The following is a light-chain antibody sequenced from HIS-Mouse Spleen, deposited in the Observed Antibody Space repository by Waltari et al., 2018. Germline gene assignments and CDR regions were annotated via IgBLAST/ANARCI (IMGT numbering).Light chain of an antibody. J-gene: IGLJ2*01. Sequence: QSVLTQPPSASGTPGQRVTISCSGSSSNIGRNTVNWYQQLPGTAPKLLIYSNNQRPSGVPDRFSGSKSGTSASLAISGLQSEDEADYYCAAWDDSLIVVFGGGTKLTVL. CDR2: SNN. V-gene: IGLV1-44*01. CDR1: SSNIGRNT. CDR3: AAWDDSLIVV.